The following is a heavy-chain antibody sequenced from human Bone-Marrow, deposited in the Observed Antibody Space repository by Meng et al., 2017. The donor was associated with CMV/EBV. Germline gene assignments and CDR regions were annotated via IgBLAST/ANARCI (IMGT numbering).Heavy chain of an antibody. V-gene: IGHV4-31*03. J-gene: IGHJ6*02. CDR2: IYYSGST. D-gene: IGHD3-3*01. CDR1: GGSISSGGYY. Sequence: SETLSLTCTVSGGSISSGGYYWSWIRQHPGKGLEWIGYIYYSGSTYYNPSLKSRVTISVDTSKNQFSLKLRSVTAADTAVYYCARGGPYYDFWSGYSLFYYYYGMDVWGQGTTVTVSS. CDR3: ARGGPYYDFWSGYSLFYYYYGMDV.